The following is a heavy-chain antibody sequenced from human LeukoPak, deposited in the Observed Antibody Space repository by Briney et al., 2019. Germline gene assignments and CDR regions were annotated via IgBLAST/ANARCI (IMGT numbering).Heavy chain of an antibody. J-gene: IGHJ1*01. CDR2: ISNSGGDT. Sequence: HSGGSLRLSCAASGFTFSSYAMSWVRQAPGKGLEWVAAISNSGGDTFYSDSGKGRFTIARDNSKNTLYLQMNSLRVDDTAVYYCAQQLGYCSGGTCYFTYWGQGTLVTVSS. D-gene: IGHD2-15*01. CDR3: AQQLGYCSGGTCYFTY. V-gene: IGHV3-23*01. CDR1: GFTFSSYA.